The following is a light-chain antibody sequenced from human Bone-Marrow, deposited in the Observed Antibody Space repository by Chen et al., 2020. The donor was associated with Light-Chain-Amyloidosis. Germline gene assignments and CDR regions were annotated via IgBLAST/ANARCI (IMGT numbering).Light chain of an antibody. CDR1: DLPTKY. V-gene: IGLV3-25*03. J-gene: IGLJ2*01. CDR2: RDT. Sequence: SYELTQPPSVSVSPGQTARITCSGDDLPTKYAYWYQQKPGQAPGLVIHRDTGRPSGISERFSGSSSGTTATLAISGVQAEDDADYHCQSADSSGTYEVIFGGGTKLTVL. CDR3: QSADSSGTYEVI.